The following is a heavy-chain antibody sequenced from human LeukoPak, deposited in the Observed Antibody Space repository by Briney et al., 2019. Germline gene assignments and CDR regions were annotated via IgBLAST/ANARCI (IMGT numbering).Heavy chain of an antibody. CDR2: IKQDGSEK. CDR3: ARDTRWGGEDFDY. CDR1: GFLVSSNY. Sequence: GGSLRLSCAASGFLVSSNYMSWVRQAPGKGLEWVANIKQDGSEKYYVDSVKGRFTISRDNAKNSLYLQMNSLRAEDTAVYYCARDTRWGGEDFDYWGQGTLLTVSS. D-gene: IGHD2-2*01. V-gene: IGHV3-7*04. J-gene: IGHJ4*02.